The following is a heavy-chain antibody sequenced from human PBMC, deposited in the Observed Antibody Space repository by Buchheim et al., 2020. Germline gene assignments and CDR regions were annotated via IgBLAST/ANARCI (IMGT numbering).Heavy chain of an antibody. CDR3: ARHGWRYCSGGSCNPYYYYGMDV. D-gene: IGHD2-15*01. V-gene: IGHV4-39*01. CDR1: GGSISSSSYY. CDR2: IYYSGST. J-gene: IGHJ6*02. Sequence: QLQLQESGPGLVKPSETLSLTCTVSGGSISSSSYYWGWIRQPPGKGLEWIGSIYYSGSTYYNPSLKSRVTISVDTSKNQFSLKLSSVTAADTAVYYCARHGWRYCSGGSCNPYYYYGMDVWGQGTT.